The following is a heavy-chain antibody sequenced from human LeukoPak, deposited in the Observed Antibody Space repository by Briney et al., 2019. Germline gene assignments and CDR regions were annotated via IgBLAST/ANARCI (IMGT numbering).Heavy chain of an antibody. J-gene: IGHJ4*02. D-gene: IGHD3-10*01. CDR1: GFTLSDHV. Sequence: GGSLRLSCAVSGFTLSDHVMDWVRQAPGKGLEWVGRTRDKVNSYSTEYAASVKGRFTISRDDSKKSVYLQMNSLKTEDTAVYYCAKDQLWFGELLYLFDYWGQGTLVTVSS. CDR2: TRDKVNSYST. V-gene: IGHV3-72*01. CDR3: AKDQLWFGELLYLFDY.